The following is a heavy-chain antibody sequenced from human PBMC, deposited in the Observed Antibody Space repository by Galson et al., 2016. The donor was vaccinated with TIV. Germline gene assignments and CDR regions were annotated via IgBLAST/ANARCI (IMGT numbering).Heavy chain of an antibody. CDR1: GYTFTAYY. J-gene: IGHJ4*02. D-gene: IGHD2-21*02. V-gene: IGHV1-2*02. CDR3: ARDLDSTVTAPFDY. Sequence: SVKVSCKASGYTFTAYYLHWVRQAPGQGLEWMGWINPNTGDTNYAQNFQGRVTMTRDTSIRAAYMELNSLKSDDTAAYYCARDLDSTVTAPFDYWGQGTLVNVSS. CDR2: INPNTGDT.